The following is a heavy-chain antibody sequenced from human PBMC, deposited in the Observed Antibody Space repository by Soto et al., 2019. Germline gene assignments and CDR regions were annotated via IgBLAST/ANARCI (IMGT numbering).Heavy chain of an antibody. CDR2: ISYDGSNY. CDR3: ARDQAQFVQIYYFDY. V-gene: IGHV3-30-3*01. Sequence: QVQLVESGGGVVQPGRSLKLSCEASGFTFSSYAMHWVRQAPGKGLEWVAVISYDGSNYYYADSVKGRFTISRDNSKNTLYLQMNSLRAEDTAVYYCARDQAQFVQIYYFDYWGQGTLVTVSS. CDR1: GFTFSSYA. J-gene: IGHJ4*02. D-gene: IGHD6-6*01.